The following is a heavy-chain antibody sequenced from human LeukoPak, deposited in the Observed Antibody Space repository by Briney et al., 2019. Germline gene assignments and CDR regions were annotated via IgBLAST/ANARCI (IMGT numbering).Heavy chain of an antibody. CDR3: ARQRITIFGVVVNGMDV. CDR1: GFTFSSYG. J-gene: IGHJ6*02. CDR2: IWYDGSNK. V-gene: IGHV3-33*01. D-gene: IGHD3-3*01. Sequence: GGSLRLSCAASGFTFSSYGMHWVRQAPGKGLEWVAVIWYDGSNKYYADSVKGRFTISRDNSKNTLYLQMNSLRAEDTAVYYCARQRITIFGVVVNGMDVWGQGTTVTVSS.